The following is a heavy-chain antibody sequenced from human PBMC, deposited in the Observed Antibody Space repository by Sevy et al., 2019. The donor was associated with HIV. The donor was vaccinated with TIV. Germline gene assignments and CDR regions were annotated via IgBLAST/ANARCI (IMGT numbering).Heavy chain of an antibody. Sequence: GGSLRLSCAASGFTFSNYAINWVRQAPGKGLEWASAFSGSGGSTYYADSGKGRFTISRDNSKNTLYLQMNSLRAEDTAVYYCAKDKDSTGYYYQFDYWGQGTLVTVSS. D-gene: IGHD3-22*01. CDR2: FSGSGGST. V-gene: IGHV3-23*01. CDR3: AKDKDSTGYYYQFDY. CDR1: GFTFSNYA. J-gene: IGHJ4*02.